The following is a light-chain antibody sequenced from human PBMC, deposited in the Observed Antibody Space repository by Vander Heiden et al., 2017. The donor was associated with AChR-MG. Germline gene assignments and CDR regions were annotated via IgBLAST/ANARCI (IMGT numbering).Light chain of an antibody. Sequence: IVLTQSPGTLSLSPGERATFSCRARQSVRSSYLAWYQQKPGQAPRLLIYGASSRATGIPDRFSGSGSGTDFTLTISRLEPEDFAVYYCQQYGSSPYTFGQGSKLEIK. CDR3: QQYGSSPYT. J-gene: IGKJ2*01. V-gene: IGKV3-20*01. CDR2: GAS. CDR1: QSVRSSY.